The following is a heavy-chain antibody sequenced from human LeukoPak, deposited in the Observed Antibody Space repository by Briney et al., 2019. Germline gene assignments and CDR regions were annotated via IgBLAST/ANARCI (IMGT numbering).Heavy chain of an antibody. J-gene: IGHJ6*03. V-gene: IGHV3-43D*03. CDR2: ISWDGGST. CDR1: GFTFDDYA. D-gene: IGHD6-19*01. Sequence: GGSLRLSCAASGFTFDDYAMHWVRQAPGKGLEWVSLISWDGGSTYYADSVKGRFTISRDNSKNSLYLQMNSLRAEDTALYYCAKDYRSGWYSSYYMDVWGKGTTVTVSS. CDR3: AKDYRSGWYSSYYMDV.